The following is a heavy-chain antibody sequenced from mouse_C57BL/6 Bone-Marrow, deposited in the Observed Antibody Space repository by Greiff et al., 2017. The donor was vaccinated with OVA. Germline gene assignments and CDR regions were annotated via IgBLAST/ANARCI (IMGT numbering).Heavy chain of an antibody. D-gene: IGHD2-2*01. CDR3: AREPPLWLRYAMDY. Sequence: QVQLQQSDAELVKPGASVKISCKVSGYTFTDHTIHWMKQRPEQGLEWIGYIYPRDGSTKYNEQFKGKATLTADKSSSTAYMQLNSLTSEDSAVYCCAREPPLWLRYAMDYWGQGTSVTGSS. V-gene: IGHV1-78*01. J-gene: IGHJ4*01. CDR1: GYTFTDHT. CDR2: IYPRDGST.